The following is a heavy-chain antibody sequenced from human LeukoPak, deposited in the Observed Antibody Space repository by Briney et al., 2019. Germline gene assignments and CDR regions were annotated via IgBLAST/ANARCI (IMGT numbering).Heavy chain of an antibody. CDR3: AISGYSYGLDY. V-gene: IGHV3-30*03. J-gene: IGHJ4*02. CDR1: GFSFSSHA. CDR2: ISLDGGHK. Sequence: PGGSLRLSCAASGFSFSSHAMHWVRQAPGKGLEWVALISLDGGHKYFADSVKGRFTISRDNAKNSLYLQMNSLRAEDTALYYCAISGYSYGLDYWGQGTLVTVSS. D-gene: IGHD5-18*01.